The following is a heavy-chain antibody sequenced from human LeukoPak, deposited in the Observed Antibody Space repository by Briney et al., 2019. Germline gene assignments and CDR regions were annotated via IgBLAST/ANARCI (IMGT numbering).Heavy chain of an antibody. CDR1: GGSISSYY. V-gene: IGHV4-34*01. D-gene: IGHD6-13*01. J-gene: IGHJ6*02. CDR2: INHSGST. Sequence: PSETLSLTCTVSGGSISSYYWSWIRQPPGKGLEWIGEINHSGSTNYNPSLKSRVTISVDTSKNQFSLKLSSVTAADTAVYYCARGTALAAAGMDGGYYYYYGMDVWGQGTTVTVSS. CDR3: ARGTALAAAGMDGGYYYYYGMDV.